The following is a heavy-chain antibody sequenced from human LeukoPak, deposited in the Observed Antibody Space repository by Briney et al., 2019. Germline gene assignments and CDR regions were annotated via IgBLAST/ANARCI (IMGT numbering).Heavy chain of an antibody. V-gene: IGHV3-30*03. CDR2: ISYDGSNK. CDR1: GFIFSSYW. Sequence: GGSLRLSCVTSGFIFSSYWMSWVRQAPGKGLEWVAVISYDGSNKYYADSVKGRFTISRDNSKNTLYPQMNSLRAEDTAVYYCAGDSSGYYYDAFDIWGQGTMVTVSS. CDR3: AGDSSGYYYDAFDI. J-gene: IGHJ3*02. D-gene: IGHD3-22*01.